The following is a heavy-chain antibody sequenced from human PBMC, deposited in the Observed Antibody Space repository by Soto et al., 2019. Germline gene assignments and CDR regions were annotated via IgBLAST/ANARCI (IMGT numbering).Heavy chain of an antibody. D-gene: IGHD6-13*01. V-gene: IGHV3-15*01. CDR1: GFTFSNAW. J-gene: IGHJ4*02. CDR2: IQSKTDGGTT. Sequence: GGSLRLSCAASGFTFSNAWMSWVRQAPGKGLEWVGRIQSKTDGGTTDYAAPVKGRFTISRDDSKNTLYLQMNSLKTEDTAVYYCTTDSAHITAGISRADYWGQGTLVTVSS. CDR3: TTDSAHITAGISRADY.